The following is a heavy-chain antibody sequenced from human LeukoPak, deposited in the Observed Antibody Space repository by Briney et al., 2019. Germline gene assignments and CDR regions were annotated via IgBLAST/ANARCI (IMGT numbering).Heavy chain of an antibody. D-gene: IGHD6-19*01. CDR2: ISWNSGSI. Sequence: GGSLRLSCAAFGFTFDDYAMHWVRQAPGKGLEWVSGISWNSGSIDYADSVKGRFTISRDNAKNSLYLQMNSLRAEDTALYYCAKAPYSSGRYNWFDPWGQGTLVTVSS. V-gene: IGHV3-9*01. CDR3: AKAPYSSGRYNWFDP. J-gene: IGHJ5*02. CDR1: GFTFDDYA.